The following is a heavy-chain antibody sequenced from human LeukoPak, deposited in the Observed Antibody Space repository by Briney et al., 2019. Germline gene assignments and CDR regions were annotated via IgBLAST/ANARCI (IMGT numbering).Heavy chain of an antibody. Sequence: SQTLSLTCAISGDSVSSNSAAWNWIRQSPSRGLEWLGRTYYRSKWYNDYAVSVKSRITINPDTSKNQFSLQLNSVTPEDTAVYCASQLTGAPEGAFDIWGQGTMVTVSS. J-gene: IGHJ3*02. CDR3: ASQLTGAPEGAFDI. V-gene: IGHV6-1*01. CDR2: TYYRSKWYN. D-gene: IGHD7-27*01. CDR1: GDSVSSNSAA.